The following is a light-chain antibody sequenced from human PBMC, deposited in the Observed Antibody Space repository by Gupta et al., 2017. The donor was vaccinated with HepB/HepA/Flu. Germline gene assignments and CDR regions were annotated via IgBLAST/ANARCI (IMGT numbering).Light chain of an antibody. Sequence: AIRMALSQSPFSASIGDRVTLTRRASQGISSYLAWSQQKPGKAPKLLIYAASTLQSGVPSRFSGSGSGTDFTLTISRLQSEDFATYYCQQYYNYPPTFGGGTKVEIK. CDR2: AAS. CDR1: QGISSY. CDR3: QQYYNYPPT. V-gene: IGKV1-8*01. J-gene: IGKJ4*01.